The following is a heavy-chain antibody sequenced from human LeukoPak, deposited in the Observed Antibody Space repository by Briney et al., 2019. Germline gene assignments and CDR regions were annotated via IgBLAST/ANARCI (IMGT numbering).Heavy chain of an antibody. D-gene: IGHD3-22*01. V-gene: IGHV1-2*02. CDR1: GYTFTGYY. CDR2: INPNSGGT. J-gene: IGHJ5*02. Sequence: GASVKVSCKASGYTFTGYYMRWVRQAPGQGLEWMGWINPNSGGTNYAQKFQGRVTMTRDTSISTAYMELSRLRSDDTAVYYCAREEYDSSGYYRGGNDPWGQGTLVTVSS. CDR3: AREEYDSSGYYRGGNDP.